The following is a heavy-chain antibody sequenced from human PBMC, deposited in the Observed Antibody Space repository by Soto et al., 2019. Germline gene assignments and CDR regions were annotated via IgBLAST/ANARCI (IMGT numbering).Heavy chain of an antibody. CDR1: GFTFSSYA. CDR3: AKDLAPAANHDAFDI. J-gene: IGHJ3*02. Sequence: AGSLRLCCAASGFTFSSYAMSLVRQAPGKGLEWVSAISGSGGSTYYADSVKGRFTISRDNSKNTLYLQMNSLRAEDTAVYYCAKDLAPAANHDAFDIWGQGTIVTVSS. V-gene: IGHV3-23*01. CDR2: ISGSGGST. D-gene: IGHD2-2*01.